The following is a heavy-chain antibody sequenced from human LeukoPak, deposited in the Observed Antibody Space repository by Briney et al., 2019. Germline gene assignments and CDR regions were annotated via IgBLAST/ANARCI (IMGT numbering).Heavy chain of an antibody. CDR2: ISGSGSTE. Sequence: PGGSLRLSCAASGFTFSSYEINWVRQAPGKGLVWVSSISGSGSTENYADSVTGRFTISRDNAKDSLFLQMNSLRGEDTAVYYCVRGGRGYGMDVWGQGTTVTVSS. V-gene: IGHV3-48*03. CDR3: VRGGRGYGMDV. CDR1: GFTFSSYE. J-gene: IGHJ6*02.